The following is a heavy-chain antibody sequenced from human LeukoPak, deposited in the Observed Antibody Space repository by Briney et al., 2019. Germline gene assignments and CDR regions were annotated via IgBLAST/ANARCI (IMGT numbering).Heavy chain of an antibody. CDR1: GGSISSYS. J-gene: IGHJ4*02. V-gene: IGHV4-4*07. CDR3: ARGLDWGVVVPAVAFDY. CDR2: IYTSGST. D-gene: IGHD2-2*01. Sequence: PSETLSLTCTVSGGSISSYSWSWIRQRAGKGLEWIGRIYTSGSTNYNPSLKSRVTISVDASKNQFSLKLSSVTAADTAVYYCARGLDWGVVVPAVAFDYWGQGTLVTVSS.